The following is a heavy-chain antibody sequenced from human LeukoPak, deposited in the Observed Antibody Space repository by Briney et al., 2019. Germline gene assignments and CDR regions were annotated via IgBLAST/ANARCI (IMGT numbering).Heavy chain of an antibody. Sequence: SETLPLTCTVYGGSISSSSYYWVWIRQPPGKGLEWIGRIYYSGSTYYNPPLKSRVTISVATSKHKFSLKLSSVAAAGTAVYYCARDYIVVVPAAMWFDPWGQGTLVTVSS. J-gene: IGHJ5*02. CDR1: GGSISSSSYY. CDR2: IYYSGST. CDR3: ARDYIVVVPAAMWFDP. D-gene: IGHD2-2*01. V-gene: IGHV4-39*07.